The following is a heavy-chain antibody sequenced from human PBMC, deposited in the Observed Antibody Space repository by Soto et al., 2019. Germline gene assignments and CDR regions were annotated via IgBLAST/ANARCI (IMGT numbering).Heavy chain of an antibody. CDR3: ARQFTVFIYYYSCCTDV. Sequence: GESLKISCKGSGYSFTSYWISWVRQMPGKGLEWMGRIDPSDSYTNYSPSFQGHVTISADKSISTAYLQWSSLKASDTAMYYCARQFTVFIYYYSCCTDVCCQATTLT. V-gene: IGHV5-10-1*01. D-gene: IGHD4-4*01. J-gene: IGHJ6*02. CDR2: IDPSDSYT. CDR1: GYSFTSYW.